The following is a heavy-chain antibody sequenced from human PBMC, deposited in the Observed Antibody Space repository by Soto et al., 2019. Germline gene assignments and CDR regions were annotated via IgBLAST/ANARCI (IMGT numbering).Heavy chain of an antibody. V-gene: IGHV3-23*01. J-gene: IGHJ4*02. Sequence: GGSLRLSCEGSGFTFSTYAMSWVRQAPGKGREWVSAISGSGGSTYYTDSVKGRFTIYRDNAKNTLYLQMNTLRAEGTALYYCALRKTRSYFDYWGRGSRDTVSS. D-gene: IGHD4-17*01. CDR3: ALRKTRSYFDY. CDR1: GFTFSTYA. CDR2: ISGSGGST.